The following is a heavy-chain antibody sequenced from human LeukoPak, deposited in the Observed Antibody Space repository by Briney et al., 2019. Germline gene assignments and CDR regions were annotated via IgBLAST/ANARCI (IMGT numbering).Heavy chain of an antibody. CDR2: INPNSGGT. Sequence: ASVKVSCKASGYTFTGYYMHWVRQAPGQGLEWMGWINPNSGGTNYAQKFQGRVTMTRDTSTSTVYMELSSLRSEDTAVYYCARVRSGGYDRGVNWFDPWGQGTLVTVSS. J-gene: IGHJ5*02. CDR3: ARVRSGGYDRGVNWFDP. D-gene: IGHD5-12*01. V-gene: IGHV1-2*02. CDR1: GYTFTGYY.